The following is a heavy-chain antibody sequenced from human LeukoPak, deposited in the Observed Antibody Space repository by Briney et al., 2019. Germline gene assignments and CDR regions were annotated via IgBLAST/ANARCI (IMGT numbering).Heavy chain of an antibody. J-gene: IGHJ5*02. CDR1: GYTFTGYY. CDR3: ARRAVLAFGPWFDP. D-gene: IGHD3-10*01. V-gene: IGHV1-2*02. Sequence: GASVKVSCKASGYTFTGYYMHWVRQAPGQGLEWMGWINPNGGATNYAQKFQGRVTMTRDTSISTAYMELSSLGSDDTAVYYCARRAVLAFGPWFDPGGQGTLVTVSS. CDR2: INPNGGAT.